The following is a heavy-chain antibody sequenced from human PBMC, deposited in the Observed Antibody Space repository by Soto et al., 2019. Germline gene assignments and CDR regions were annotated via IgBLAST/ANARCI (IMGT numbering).Heavy chain of an antibody. CDR3: ARSRTGTTYGGMDV. V-gene: IGHV3-66*01. CDR1: GCTVGSNY. Sequence: EVQLVESGGDLVQPGGSLRLSCAASGCTVGSNYMTWVRQAPGKGLEWVSVIHSGGDTHYADSVRGRFTISRDNSKNTLYLQMNSLRAEDTAVYYCARSRTGTTYGGMDVWGQGTTVTVSS. D-gene: IGHD1-7*01. CDR2: IHSGGDT. J-gene: IGHJ6*02.